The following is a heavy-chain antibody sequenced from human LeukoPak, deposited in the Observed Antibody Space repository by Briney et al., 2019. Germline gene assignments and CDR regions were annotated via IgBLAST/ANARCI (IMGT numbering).Heavy chain of an antibody. D-gene: IGHD2-2*02. J-gene: IGHJ6*02. CDR1: GFTFSSYA. Sequence: GGSLRLSCAAPGFTFSSYAMSWVRQAPGKGLEWVSYISSSGSTIYYADSVKGRFTISRDNAKNSLYLQMNSLRAEDTAVYYCARDDQLLYPYGMDVWGQGTTVTVSS. CDR3: ARDDQLLYPYGMDV. V-gene: IGHV3-48*03. CDR2: ISSSGSTI.